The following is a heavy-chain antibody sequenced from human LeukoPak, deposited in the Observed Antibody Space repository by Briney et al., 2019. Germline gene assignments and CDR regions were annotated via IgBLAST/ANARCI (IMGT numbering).Heavy chain of an antibody. CDR1: GGTFSSYA. CDR3: ASIAGSSSAISDY. V-gene: IGHV1-69*13. CDR2: IIPIFGTA. Sequence: SVKVSCKVSGGTFSSYAISWVRQAPGQGLEWMGGIIPIFGTANYAQKFQGRVTITADESTSTAYMELSSLRSEDTAAYYCASIAGSSSAISDYWGQGTLVTVSS. D-gene: IGHD6-6*01. J-gene: IGHJ4*02.